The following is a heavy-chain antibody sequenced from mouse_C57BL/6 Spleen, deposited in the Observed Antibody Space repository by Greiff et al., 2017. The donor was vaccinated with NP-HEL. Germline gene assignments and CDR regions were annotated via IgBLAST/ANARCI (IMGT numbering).Heavy chain of an antibody. CDR1: GYTFTSYW. J-gene: IGHJ2*01. V-gene: IGHV1-64*01. CDR2: IHPNSGST. Sequence: QVQLKQSGAELVKPGASVKLSCKASGYTFTSYWMHWVKQRPGQGLEWIGMIHPNSGSTNYNEKFKSKATLTVDKSASTAYMQLSSLTSEDSAVCYCARKGGYDYGLDYWGQGTTLTVSS. D-gene: IGHD2-4*01. CDR3: ARKGGYDYGLDY.